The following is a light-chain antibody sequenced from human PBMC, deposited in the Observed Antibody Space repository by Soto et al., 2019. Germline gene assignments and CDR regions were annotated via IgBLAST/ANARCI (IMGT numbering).Light chain of an antibody. CDR3: QQYNNWPPLT. CDR2: GAS. CDR1: QSVSSN. Sequence: EIVMTQSPATLSVSPGERATLSCRASQSVSSNLAWYQQKPGQAPRLLIYGASTRATDIPARFSGSASGTEFTLTISSLQSEDFAVYYCQQYNNWPPLTFGGGTKVEIK. J-gene: IGKJ4*01. V-gene: IGKV3-15*01.